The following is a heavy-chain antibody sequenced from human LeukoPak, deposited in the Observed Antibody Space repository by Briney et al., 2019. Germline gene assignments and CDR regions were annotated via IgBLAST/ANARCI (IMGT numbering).Heavy chain of an antibody. J-gene: IGHJ4*02. D-gene: IGHD6-13*01. V-gene: IGHV3-11*04. CDR2: ISSSGSTI. CDR3: ARDNSWTQVYFDY. CDR1: GFTFSDYY. Sequence: GGSLRLSCAASGFTFSDYYMSWIRQAPGKGLEWVSYISSSGSTIYYADSVKGRFTTSRDNAKNSLYLQMNSLRAEDTAVYYCARDNSWTQVYFDYWGQGTLVTVSS.